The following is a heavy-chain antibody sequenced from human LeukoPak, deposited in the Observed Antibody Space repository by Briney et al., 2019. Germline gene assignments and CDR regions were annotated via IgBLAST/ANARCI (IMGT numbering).Heavy chain of an antibody. D-gene: IGHD3-10*01. CDR3: ARIGLETYHDAFDI. CDR2: IIQDGSQK. CDR1: GFTFSNYC. V-gene: IGHV3-7*03. Sequence: GGSLRLSCAASGFTFSNYCLGWVRQAPGKGLEWVANIIQDGSQKYYVDSVKGRLSISRDNAKNSLYLQMNSLGAEDTAMYYCARIGLETYHDAFDIWGQGTMVTVFS. J-gene: IGHJ3*02.